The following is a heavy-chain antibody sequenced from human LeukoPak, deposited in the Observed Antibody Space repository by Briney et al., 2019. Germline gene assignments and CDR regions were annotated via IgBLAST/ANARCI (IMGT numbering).Heavy chain of an antibody. CDR1: GLTFSSYA. Sequence: GGSLRLSCAASGLTFSSYAMSWVRQAPGKGLEWVSAISGSGGSTYYADSVKGRFTISRDNSKNTLYLQMNSLRAEDTAVYYCAGGNDFWSGTWGQGTLVTVSS. D-gene: IGHD3-3*01. V-gene: IGHV3-23*01. J-gene: IGHJ5*02. CDR2: ISGSGGST. CDR3: AGGNDFWSGT.